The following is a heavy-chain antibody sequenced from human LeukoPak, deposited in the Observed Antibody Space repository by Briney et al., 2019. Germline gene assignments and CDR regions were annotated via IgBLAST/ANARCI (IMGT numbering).Heavy chain of an antibody. CDR3: ARAGITIFGVVIKNAFDI. D-gene: IGHD3-3*01. Sequence: PGGSLRLSCAASGFTFSDYYMSWIRQAPGKGLEWVSYISSSGSTIYYADSVKGRFTISRDNAKNSLYLQMNSLRAEDTAVYYCARAGITIFGVVIKNAFDIWGQGTMVTVSS. CDR2: ISSSGSTI. CDR1: GFTFSDYY. J-gene: IGHJ3*02. V-gene: IGHV3-11*01.